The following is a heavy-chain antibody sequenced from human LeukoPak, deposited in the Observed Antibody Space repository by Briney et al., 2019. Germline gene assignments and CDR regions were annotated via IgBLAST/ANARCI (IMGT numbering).Heavy chain of an antibody. D-gene: IGHD3-3*02. CDR1: GGTFSSYA. J-gene: IGHJ4*02. Sequence: SVKVSCKASGGTFSSYAISWVRQAPGQGLEWMGGIIPIFGTANYAQKFQGRVTITTDESTSTAYMELSSLRSEDTAVYYCARGLLAAPYYFDYWGQGALVTVSS. CDR2: IIPIFGTA. V-gene: IGHV1-69*05. CDR3: ARGLLAAPYYFDY.